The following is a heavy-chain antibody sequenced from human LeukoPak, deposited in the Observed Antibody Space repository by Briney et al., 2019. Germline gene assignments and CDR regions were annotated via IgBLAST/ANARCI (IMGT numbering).Heavy chain of an antibody. D-gene: IGHD6-19*01. Sequence: GGSLRLSCAASGFTFDDYGMSWVRQAPGKGLEWVAVISYDGRNKYYADSVKGRFTISRDNSKNTLYLQMNSLRAEDTAVYYCARESGYSSGWYEGYFDFWGQGTLVTVSS. CDR1: GFTFDDYG. V-gene: IGHV3-30*03. CDR3: ARESGYSSGWYEGYFDF. J-gene: IGHJ4*02. CDR2: ISYDGRNK.